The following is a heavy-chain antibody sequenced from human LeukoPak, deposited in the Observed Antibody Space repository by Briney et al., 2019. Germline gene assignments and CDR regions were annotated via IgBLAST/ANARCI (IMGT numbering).Heavy chain of an antibody. CDR2: IYSGGST. D-gene: IGHD2-15*01. J-gene: IGHJ4*02. V-gene: IGHV3-23*03. Sequence: GGSLRLSCAASGFTFNNYAMNWVRQAPGRGLEWVSFIYSGGSTYYADSVRGRFIISRDNSKNTLYLQMNSLRAEDTAVYYCARRAGSYSHSYDYWGQGTLVTVSS. CDR1: GFTFNNYA. CDR3: ARRAGSYSHSYDY.